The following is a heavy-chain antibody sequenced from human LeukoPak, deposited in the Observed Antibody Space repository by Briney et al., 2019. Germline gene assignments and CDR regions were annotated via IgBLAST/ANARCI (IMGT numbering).Heavy chain of an antibody. CDR3: ARDRYYGSGSYYN. D-gene: IGHD3-10*01. CDR1: GGSISNYY. J-gene: IGHJ4*02. V-gene: IGHV4-59*01. CDR2: IYDSGST. Sequence: SETLSPTCTVSGGSISNYYWSWNRQPPGKGLEWIGYIYDSGSTNYNPSLKSRVTISVDTSKNQFSLKLSSVTAADTAVYYCARDRYYGSGSYYNWGQGTLVNVSS.